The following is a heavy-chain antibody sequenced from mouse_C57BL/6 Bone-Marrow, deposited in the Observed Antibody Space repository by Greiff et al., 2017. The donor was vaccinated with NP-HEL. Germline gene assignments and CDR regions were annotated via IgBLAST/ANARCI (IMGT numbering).Heavy chain of an antibody. V-gene: IGHV2-5*01. CDR3: AKKRGNSSYYYAMDY. CDR1: GFSLTSYG. J-gene: IGHJ4*01. Sequence: VKVEESGPGLVQPSQSLSITCTVSGFSLTSYGVHWVRQSPGKGLEWLGVIWRGGSTDYNAAFMSRPSITKDNSKSQVFFKMHSLQADDTAIYYCAKKRGNSSYYYAMDYWGQGTSVTVSS. CDR2: IWRGGST. D-gene: IGHD2-1*01.